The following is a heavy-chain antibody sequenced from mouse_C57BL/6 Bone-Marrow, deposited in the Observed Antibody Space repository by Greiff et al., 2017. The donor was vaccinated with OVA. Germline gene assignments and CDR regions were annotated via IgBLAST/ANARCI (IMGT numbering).Heavy chain of an antibody. D-gene: IGHD2-3*01. J-gene: IGHJ2*01. CDR2: ISSGGSYT. Sequence: EVQVVESGGDLVKPGGSLKLSCAASGFTFSSYGMSWVRQTPDKRLEWVATISSGGSYTYYPDSVKGRFTISRDNAKNTLYLQMSSLKSEDTAMYHCAGVTTDYWGQGTTLTVSS. CDR3: AGVTTDY. CDR1: GFTFSSYG. V-gene: IGHV5-6*01.